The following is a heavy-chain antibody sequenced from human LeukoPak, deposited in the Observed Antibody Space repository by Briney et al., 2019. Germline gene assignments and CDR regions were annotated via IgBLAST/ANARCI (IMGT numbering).Heavy chain of an antibody. CDR1: GFTFDDYA. CDR3: ARATRGYSYGGGYYFDY. CDR2: ISWNSGSI. V-gene: IGHV3-9*03. D-gene: IGHD5-18*01. J-gene: IGHJ4*02. Sequence: GRSLRLSCAASGFTFDDYAMHWVRQAPGKGLEWVSGISWNSGSIGYADSVKGRFTISRDNTKNSLYLQMNSLRAEDMALYYCARATRGYSYGGGYYFDYWGQGTLVTVSS.